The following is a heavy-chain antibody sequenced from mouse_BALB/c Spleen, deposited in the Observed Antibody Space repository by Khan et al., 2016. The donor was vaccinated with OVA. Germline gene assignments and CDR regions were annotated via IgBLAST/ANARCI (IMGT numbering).Heavy chain of an antibody. V-gene: IGHV2-6-1*01. Sequence: VQLKESGPGLVAPSQSLSITCTISGFSLTIYGVHWVRQPPGKGLEWLVVIWSDGSTTYNSALKSRLTISKDNSKSQVFLKMNSLQTDDTAMYFCARQPYYHYNIMDYWGQGTSVTVSS. CDR1: GFSLTIYG. D-gene: IGHD2-10*01. CDR3: ARQPYYHYNIMDY. J-gene: IGHJ4*01. CDR2: IWSDGST.